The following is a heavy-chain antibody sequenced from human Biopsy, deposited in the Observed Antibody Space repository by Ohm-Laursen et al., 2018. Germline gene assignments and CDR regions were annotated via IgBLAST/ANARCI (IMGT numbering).Heavy chain of an antibody. CDR3: ARDFNYDGGGSFNFDY. D-gene: IGHD3-22*01. J-gene: IGHJ4*02. Sequence: ASVKVSCKASGYTFTNYNVNWVRQATGQGLEWMGWMNPNSGNTGYAQKVQGRVTMTRNTSISTAYMELSSLTSVDTAVYYCARDFNYDGGGSFNFDYWGQGTLVTVSS. CDR2: MNPNSGNT. V-gene: IGHV1-8*01. CDR1: GYTFTNYN.